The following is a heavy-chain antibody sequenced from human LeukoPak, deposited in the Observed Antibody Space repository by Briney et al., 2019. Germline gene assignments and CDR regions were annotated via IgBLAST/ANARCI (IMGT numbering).Heavy chain of an antibody. CDR1: GFTFDDYG. V-gene: IGHV3-20*04. J-gene: IGHJ4*02. CDR3: AKAHYYDSSGYYLPNLVDY. Sequence: GGSLRLSCAASGFTFDDYGMSWVRQAPGKGLEWVSGIYWNGGSTGYADSVKGRFTISRDNSKNTLYLQMNSLRAEDTAVYYCAKAHYYDSSGYYLPNLVDYWGQGTLVTVSS. D-gene: IGHD3-22*01. CDR2: IYWNGGST.